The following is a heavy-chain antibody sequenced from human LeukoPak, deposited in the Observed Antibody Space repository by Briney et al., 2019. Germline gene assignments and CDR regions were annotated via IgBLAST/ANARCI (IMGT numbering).Heavy chain of an antibody. D-gene: IGHD6-19*01. CDR1: GFTFSSYE. CDR3: AREWQWLASFDY. J-gene: IGHJ4*02. CDR2: ISSSGSTI. Sequence: TGGSLRLSCAASGFTFSSYEMNWVRQAPGKGLEWVSYISSSGSTIYYADSVKRRFTISRDNAKNSLYLQMNSLRAEDTAVYYCAREWQWLASFDYWGQGTLVTVSS. V-gene: IGHV3-48*03.